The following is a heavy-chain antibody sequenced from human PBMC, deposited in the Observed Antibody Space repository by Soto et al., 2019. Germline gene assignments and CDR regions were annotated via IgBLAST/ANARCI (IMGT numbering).Heavy chain of an antibody. CDR2: INSGGGT. CDR1: GFTFSSDG. CDR3: ANVVRLAC. J-gene: IGHJ4*02. V-gene: IGHV3-23*01. D-gene: IGHD2-8*01. Sequence: GGSLRLSCAAFGFTFSSDGMSWVRQAPGKGLEWVSAINSGGGTYYSDSVKGRFTISRDNSKNTPYLQMNSLRAEDTAVYFCANVVRLACWGQGPLVTVSS.